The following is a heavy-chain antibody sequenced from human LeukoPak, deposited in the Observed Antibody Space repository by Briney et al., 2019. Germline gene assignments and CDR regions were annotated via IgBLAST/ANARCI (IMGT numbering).Heavy chain of an antibody. Sequence: PGGSLRLSCAASGFTFSSYSMNWVRQAPGKGLEWVSSISTSSNYIYYADSVKGRFTISRDNDKNSLYLQMSSLRGEDTAVYYCAREIHLDYWGQGTLVTVST. J-gene: IGHJ4*02. CDR3: AREIHLDY. CDR2: ISTSSNYI. CDR1: GFTFSSYS. V-gene: IGHV3-21*04.